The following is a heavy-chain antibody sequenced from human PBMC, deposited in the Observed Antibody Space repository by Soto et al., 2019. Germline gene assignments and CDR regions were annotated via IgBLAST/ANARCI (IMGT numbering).Heavy chain of an antibody. J-gene: IGHJ3*02. CDR3: ARGDGSASDAFDI. D-gene: IGHD3-10*01. CDR1: GYTFTSYA. Sequence: ASVKVSCKASGYTFTSYAMHWVRQAPGQRLEWMGWINAGSGNTKYSQKFQGRVTITRDTSASTAYMELSSLRSEDTAVYYCARGDGSASDAFDIWGQGTMVTVSS. CDR2: INAGSGNT. V-gene: IGHV1-3*01.